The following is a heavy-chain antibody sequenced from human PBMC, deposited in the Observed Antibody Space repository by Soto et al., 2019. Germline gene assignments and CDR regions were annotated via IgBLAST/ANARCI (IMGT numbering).Heavy chain of an antibody. D-gene: IGHD2-8*01. CDR3: ARDNGYYDF. CDR1: GYTFSSYS. Sequence: QIQMVQSGAEVKQPGASVKISCKTSGYTFSSYSINWVRQAPGQGLEWMAWISTTSGNTHYAERVQGRVTVTLDNSVRTVLMVMWGLPSDDTVVYFCARDNGYYDFWGQGTLVTVSS. J-gene: IGHJ4*02. CDR2: ISTTSGNT. V-gene: IGHV1-18*01.